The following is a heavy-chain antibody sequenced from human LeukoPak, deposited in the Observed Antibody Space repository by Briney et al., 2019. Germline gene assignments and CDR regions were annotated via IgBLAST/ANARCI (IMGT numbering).Heavy chain of an antibody. V-gene: IGHV4-34*01. D-gene: IGHD3-22*01. CDR1: GGSFSGYY. CDR2: INHSGST. Sequence: PSETLSLTCAVYGGSFSGYYWSWIRQPPGKGLEWIGEINHSGSTNYNPPLKSRVTISVDTSKNQFSLKLSSVTAADTAVYYCARFSGLDDYYDSSGYYYTDAFDIWGQGTMVTVSS. CDR3: ARFSGLDDYYDSSGYYYTDAFDI. J-gene: IGHJ3*02.